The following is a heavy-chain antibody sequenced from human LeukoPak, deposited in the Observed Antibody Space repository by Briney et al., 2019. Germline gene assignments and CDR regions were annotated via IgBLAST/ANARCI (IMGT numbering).Heavy chain of an antibody. D-gene: IGHD3-9*01. V-gene: IGHV4-61*02. CDR3: ARDIPFDWLFYRFDP. Sequence: SQTLSLTCTVSGGSISSGSYYWSWIRQPAGKGLEWIGRIYTSGSTNYNPSLKSRVTILVDTSKNQFSLKLSSVTAADTAVYCCARDIPFDWLFYRFDPWGQGTLVTVSS. J-gene: IGHJ5*02. CDR1: GGSISSGSYY. CDR2: IYTSGST.